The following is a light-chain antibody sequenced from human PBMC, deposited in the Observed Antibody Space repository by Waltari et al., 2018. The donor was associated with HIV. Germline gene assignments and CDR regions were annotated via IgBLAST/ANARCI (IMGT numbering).Light chain of an antibody. CDR3: QQSYSTPRT. CDR1: QSINRY. J-gene: IGKJ4*02. V-gene: IGKV1-39*01. Sequence: DIQMTQSPSSLSASVGDRGIITCWASQSINRYLNWYQKKTGKAPKLLIYAASSLQSGVPSRFSGSGTGTDFTLTISSLQIEDFATYYCQQSYSTPRTFGGGTKVEIK. CDR2: AAS.